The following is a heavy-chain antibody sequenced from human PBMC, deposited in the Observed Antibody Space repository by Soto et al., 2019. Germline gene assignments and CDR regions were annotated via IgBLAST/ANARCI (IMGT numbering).Heavy chain of an antibody. CDR1: GFTFYSYA. J-gene: IGHJ5*02. CDR2: ISDSSGGFT. V-gene: IGHV3-23*01. D-gene: IGHD2-15*01. CDR3: AKCPSVVLVPSTLGGNNWFDP. Sequence: PGGSLRLSCAASGFTFYSYAMSWVRQAPGKGLEWVSAISDSSGGFTYYADSVKGRFTISRDNSKNALYLQMNSLRAEDTAIYFCAKCPSVVLVPSTLGGNNWFDPWGQGTLVTVSS.